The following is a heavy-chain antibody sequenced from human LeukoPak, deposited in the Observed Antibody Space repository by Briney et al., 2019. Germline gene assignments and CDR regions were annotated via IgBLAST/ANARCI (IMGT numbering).Heavy chain of an antibody. J-gene: IGHJ6*03. Sequence: PSETLSLTCTVSGGSISSYYWSWIRQPPGKGLEWIGYIYTSGSTNYNPSLKSRVTISVDTSKNQFSLKLSSVTAADTAVYYCARWRWDDFWGGYYYYYMDVWGKGTTVTVSS. V-gene: IGHV4-4*09. CDR3: ARWRWDDFWGGYYYYYMDV. CDR1: GGSISSYY. D-gene: IGHD3-3*01. CDR2: IYTSGST.